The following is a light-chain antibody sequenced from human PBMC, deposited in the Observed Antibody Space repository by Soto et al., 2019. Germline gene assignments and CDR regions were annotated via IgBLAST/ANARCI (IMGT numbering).Light chain of an antibody. Sequence: DVQVTQSPSTLSASVGDRVTITCRASQSIYGRLAWYQQKPGKAPKLLIYKASTLESGVPSRFSGSASGTEFTLTISSLQPDDFATYHCQQYNSWYTFGQGTKLEIK. CDR1: QSIYGR. CDR2: KAS. V-gene: IGKV1-5*03. J-gene: IGKJ2*01. CDR3: QQYNSWYT.